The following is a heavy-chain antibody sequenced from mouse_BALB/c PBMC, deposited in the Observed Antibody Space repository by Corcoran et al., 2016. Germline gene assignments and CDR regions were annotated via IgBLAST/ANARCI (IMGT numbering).Heavy chain of an antibody. CDR2: IDPENGNT. D-gene: IGHD2-3*01. CDR3: ARGLLRGSRDY. V-gene: IGHV14-3*02. Sequence: EVQLQQSGAELVKPGASVKLSCTASGFNIKDTYMHWVKQRPEQGLEWIGRIDPENGNTKYDPKFQGKATITADTSSNTAYLQHSSLTAEDTDVYDCARGLLRGSRDYWGQGTSVTVSS. J-gene: IGHJ4*01. CDR1: GFNIKDTY.